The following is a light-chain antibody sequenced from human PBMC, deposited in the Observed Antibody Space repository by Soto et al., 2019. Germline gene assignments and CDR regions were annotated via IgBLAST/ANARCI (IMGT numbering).Light chain of an antibody. Sequence: EVVMTQSPAILSVSPGERATLSSRDSQSVNSDLAWYQQKPGQAPRLLIQGASTRATGIPARFSGSGSGTEFTLTISSLQSEDFAVYYCQQYKYWPRTFGQGTRWIS. J-gene: IGKJ1*01. V-gene: IGKV3-15*01. CDR2: GAS. CDR3: QQYKYWPRT. CDR1: QSVNSD.